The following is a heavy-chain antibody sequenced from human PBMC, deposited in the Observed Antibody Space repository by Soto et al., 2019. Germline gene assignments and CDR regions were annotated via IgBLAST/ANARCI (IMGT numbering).Heavy chain of an antibody. D-gene: IGHD2-15*01. Sequence: QVQLQESGPGLVKPSQTLSLTCTVTGDSITSGGYYWSWIRQHPGKGLEWLGYIYGSGGSGSTLDNPSLKRRITLSVDTSKTRFSLDLSSVTVADTSVYFCARKREGYFSGIDYWGQGTLVTVSS. CDR1: GDSITSGGYY. J-gene: IGHJ4*02. CDR2: IYGSGGSGST. CDR3: ARKREGYFSGIDY. V-gene: IGHV4-31*03.